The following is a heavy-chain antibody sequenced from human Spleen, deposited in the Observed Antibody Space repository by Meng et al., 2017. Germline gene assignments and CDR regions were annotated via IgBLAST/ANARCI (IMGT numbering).Heavy chain of an antibody. Sequence: QVQLLESGGGVVPPGRSLSLSSAASGFTCSRYGMHWVRQVPGKGLEWVAVIWYDGSKKYYADSVKGRFTISRDNFNNTLYLQMNFLGAEGTAVYYCARDTTTVTYCMVVWGQGTTVTVSS. V-gene: IGHV3-33*01. CDR3: ARDTTTVTYCMVV. D-gene: IGHD4-17*01. J-gene: IGHJ6*02. CDR1: GFTCSRYG. CDR2: IWYDGSKK.